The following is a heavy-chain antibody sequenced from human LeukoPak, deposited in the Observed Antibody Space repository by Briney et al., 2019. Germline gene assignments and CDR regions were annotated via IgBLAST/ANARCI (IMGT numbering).Heavy chain of an antibody. J-gene: IGHJ3*02. CDR3: ARYYHDSSAYLGGFDI. CDR2: INPNSGGT. CDR1: GYTFTGYY. D-gene: IGHD3-22*01. V-gene: IGHV1-2*02. Sequence: GASVKVSCKASGYTFTGYYMHWVRQAPGQGLEWMGWINPNSGGTNYAQKFQGRVTMTKDTSTSTAYMELRSLRSDDTAVYYCARYYHDSSAYLGGFDIWGQGTMVTVSS.